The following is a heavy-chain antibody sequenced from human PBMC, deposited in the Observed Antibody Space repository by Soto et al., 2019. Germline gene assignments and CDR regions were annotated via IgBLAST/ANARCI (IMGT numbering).Heavy chain of an antibody. CDR1: GFIFENFG. J-gene: IGHJ5*02. D-gene: IGHD1-26*01. Sequence: PGGSLRLSCAASGFIFENFGMSWVRQAPGKGLEWISSISGSGFKKYYADSVKDRFTISRDNSKSTVYLELNNLSAEDTAVYHCAKNQGVELVPLATVDWFDPWGQGSVVTVA. CDR2: ISGSGFKK. CDR3: AKNQGVELVPLATVDWFDP. V-gene: IGHV3-23*01.